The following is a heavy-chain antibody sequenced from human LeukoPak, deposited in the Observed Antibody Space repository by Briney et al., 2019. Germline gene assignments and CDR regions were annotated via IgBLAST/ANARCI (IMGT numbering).Heavy chain of an antibody. CDR3: AREMNYDDYRTSDY. D-gene: IGHD4-17*01. J-gene: IGHJ4*02. Sequence: ASVKVSCKASGYTFTGYYMHWVRQAPGQGLEWMGWINPNSGGTNYAQKFQGRVTMTRGTSISTAYMELSRLRSDDTAVYYCAREMNYDDYRTSDYWGQGDLVTVSS. CDR2: INPNSGGT. V-gene: IGHV1-2*02. CDR1: GYTFTGYY.